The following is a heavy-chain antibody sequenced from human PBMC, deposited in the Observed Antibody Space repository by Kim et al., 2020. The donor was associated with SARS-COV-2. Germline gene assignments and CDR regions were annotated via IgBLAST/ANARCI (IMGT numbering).Heavy chain of an antibody. Sequence: SETLSLTCSVSGGSISSGTYYWSWIRQHPGKGLEWIGYIYNSGSTYYNPSLKSRVTISVDTSKNQFSLKLSSATAADTAVYYCARGSYCSSTICYYYYGMDVWGQGTTVTVSS. D-gene: IGHD2-2*01. CDR3: ARGSYCSSTICYYYYGMDV. V-gene: IGHV4-31*03. CDR2: IYNSGST. CDR1: GGSISSGTYY. J-gene: IGHJ6*02.